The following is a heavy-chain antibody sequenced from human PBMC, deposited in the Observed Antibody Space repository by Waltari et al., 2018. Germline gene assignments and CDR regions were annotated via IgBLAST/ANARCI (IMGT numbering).Heavy chain of an antibody. CDR1: GYTFTGYY. Sequence: QVQLVQSGAEVKKPGASVKVSCKASGYTFTGYYMHWVRQAPGQGLEWMGWIHPNSGGTNYAQQFQGRVTMPRDTSISPAYMELSRLRSDDTAVYYCAREFYAGNGNYWGQGTLVTVSS. CDR2: IHPNSGGT. V-gene: IGHV1-2*02. J-gene: IGHJ4*02. CDR3: AREFYAGNGNY. D-gene: IGHD1-26*01.